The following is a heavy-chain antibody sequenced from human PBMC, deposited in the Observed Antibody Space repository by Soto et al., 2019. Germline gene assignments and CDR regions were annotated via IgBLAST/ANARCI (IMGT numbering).Heavy chain of an antibody. V-gene: IGHV3-7*01. D-gene: IGHD2-2*01. CDR2: INPDGSAT. CDR3: ARAGYCGPCCYYYFDY. J-gene: IGHJ4*02. CDR1: GFTFGSYW. Sequence: EVQLVESGGGLDQPGGSLRLSCAVSGFTFGSYWMNWVRLIPGKGLEWVAYINPDGSATYHVDSVKGRFTISRDNAKNSLDRQMNSLRVEDTSVYCCARAGYCGPCCYYYFDYWGQGTLVTVSS.